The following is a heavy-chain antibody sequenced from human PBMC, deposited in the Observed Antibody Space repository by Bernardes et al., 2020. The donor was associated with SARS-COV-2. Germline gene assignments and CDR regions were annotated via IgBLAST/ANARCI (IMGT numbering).Heavy chain of an antibody. Sequence: GGSLRLSCAASGFTLSFYAMSWVRQAPGKGLEWVSAISCGGGTTYYADSVKGRFTISRDNSRNALYLQMNSLGADDTAVYYCAKPYSSGWYELDYWGQGTLVTVSS. CDR3: AKPYSSGWYELDY. V-gene: IGHV3-23*01. CDR1: GFTLSFYA. J-gene: IGHJ4*02. D-gene: IGHD6-19*01. CDR2: ISCGGGTT.